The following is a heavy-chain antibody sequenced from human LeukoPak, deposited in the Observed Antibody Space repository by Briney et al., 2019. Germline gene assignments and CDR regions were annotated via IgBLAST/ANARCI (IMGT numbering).Heavy chain of an antibody. CDR1: GGSFSGYY. Sequence: PSETLSLTCAVYGGSFSGYYWSWIRQPPGKGLEWIGEINHSGSTNYNPSLKSRVTISVDTSKNRFSLKLSSVTAADTAVYYCARASILGYCSGGSCYHDYYYYYGMDVWGQGTTVTVSS. V-gene: IGHV4-34*01. CDR2: INHSGST. CDR3: ARASILGYCSGGSCYHDYYYYYGMDV. J-gene: IGHJ6*02. D-gene: IGHD2-15*01.